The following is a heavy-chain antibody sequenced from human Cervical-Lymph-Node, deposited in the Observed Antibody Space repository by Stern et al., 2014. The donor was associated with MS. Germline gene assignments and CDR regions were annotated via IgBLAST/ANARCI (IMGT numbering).Heavy chain of an antibody. CDR1: GVSIGSGGYY. V-gene: IGHV4-31*03. J-gene: IGHJ4*02. D-gene: IGHD5-12*01. Sequence: VQLVESGPGLVKPSQTLSLTCTVSGVSIGSGGYYWSWVRQHPGKGLGWIGNIYSSGSSYYTPSLKSRVTISIDMSENQFSLNLTSVTAADTAVYFCARVPLVTTTFDSWGQGTLVTVSS. CDR2: IYSSGSS. CDR3: ARVPLVTTTFDS.